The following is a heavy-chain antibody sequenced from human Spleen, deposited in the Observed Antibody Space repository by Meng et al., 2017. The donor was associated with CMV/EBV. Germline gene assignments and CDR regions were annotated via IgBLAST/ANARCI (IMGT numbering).Heavy chain of an antibody. J-gene: IGHJ4*02. V-gene: IGHV4-4*02. CDR1: GGSISSSNW. CDR3: AGGSSSQGFEY. CDR2: IYESGST. D-gene: IGHD2-2*01. Sequence: GSLRLSCAVSGGSISSSNWWSWVRQPPGKGLEWTGEIYESGSTNDTPSLKSRVTFSLDKSKNHFYMKLTSVTAADTAVYYCAGGSSSQGFEYWGQGILVTVSS.